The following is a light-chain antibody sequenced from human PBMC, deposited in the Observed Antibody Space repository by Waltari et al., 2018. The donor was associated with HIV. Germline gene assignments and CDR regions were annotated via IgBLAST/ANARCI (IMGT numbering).Light chain of an antibody. CDR1: QTISTY. CDR2: TAS. J-gene: IGKJ2*01. Sequence: DIQMTQSPSSLSASVGDTVTITCRASQTISTYLNWYQQRPGKVPKLLIYTASTLETGVPSRFRGSRSGTDFTLTISSLQAEDFTTYDCQQSYSVPYTFGQGTKLEIK. CDR3: QQSYSVPYT. V-gene: IGKV1-39*01.